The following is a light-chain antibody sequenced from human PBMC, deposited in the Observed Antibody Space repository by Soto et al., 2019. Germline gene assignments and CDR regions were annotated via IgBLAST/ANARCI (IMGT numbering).Light chain of an antibody. CDR3: AAWDDSLSAL. Sequence: QYVLTQPPSASGTPGQRVTISCSGSSSNIGSNYVYWYQQLPGTAHKLLIYRNNQRPSGVPDRFSGSKSGTSASLAISGLRSEDEADYYCAAWDDSLSALFGGGTKLTVL. J-gene: IGLJ3*02. V-gene: IGLV1-47*01. CDR1: SSNIGSNY. CDR2: RNN.